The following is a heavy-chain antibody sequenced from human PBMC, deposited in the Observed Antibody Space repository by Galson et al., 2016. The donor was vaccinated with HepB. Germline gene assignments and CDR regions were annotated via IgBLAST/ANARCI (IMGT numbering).Heavy chain of an antibody. Sequence: SLRLSCAASGLTLRRHAISWVRQAPGKGLEWVSAISADGGSIEYAQSVKGRFAISRDNSKNTVFLQMDSLRADDTALYYCAKMDTVLGNGMDGWGQGTTGTVSS. CDR2: ISADGGSI. CDR3: AKMDTVLGNGMDG. J-gene: IGHJ6*01. V-gene: IGHV3-23*01. CDR1: GLTLRRHA. D-gene: IGHD2-2*03.